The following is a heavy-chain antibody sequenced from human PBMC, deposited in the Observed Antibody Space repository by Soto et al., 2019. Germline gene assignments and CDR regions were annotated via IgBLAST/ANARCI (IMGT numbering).Heavy chain of an antibody. D-gene: IGHD5-12*01. Sequence: GGSLRLSCAASGFTFSSYGMHWVRQAPGKGLEWVAVISYDGSNKYYADSVKGRFTISRDNSKNTLYLQMNSLRAEDTAVYYCAKDTGGYDYSFDYWGQGTLVTVSS. V-gene: IGHV3-30*18. CDR2: ISYDGSNK. CDR3: AKDTGGYDYSFDY. CDR1: GFTFSSYG. J-gene: IGHJ4*02.